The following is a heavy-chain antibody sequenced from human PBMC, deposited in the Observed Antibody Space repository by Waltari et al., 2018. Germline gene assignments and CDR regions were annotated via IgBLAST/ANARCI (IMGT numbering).Heavy chain of an antibody. V-gene: IGHV3-7*01. J-gene: IGHJ5*02. D-gene: IGHD1-20*01. CDR2: IKQDGSEK. CDR1: GFTFSSYW. CDR3: ATYREGIWFDP. Sequence: EVQLVESGGGLVQPGGSLRLSCAASGFTFSSYWMSWVRQAPGKGLEWVANIKQDGSEKYYVYSVKGRFTISRDNAKNSLYLQMNSLRAEDTAVYYCATYREGIWFDPWGQGTLVTVSS.